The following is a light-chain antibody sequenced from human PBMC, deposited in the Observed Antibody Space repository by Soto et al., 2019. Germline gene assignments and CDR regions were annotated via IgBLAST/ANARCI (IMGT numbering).Light chain of an antibody. CDR2: LGS. CDR3: MQALQTPRT. CDR1: QSLLHSNGYNY. V-gene: IGKV2-28*01. J-gene: IGKJ2*02. Sequence: DLVMTQSPLSLAVTPGEPASISCRSSQSLLHSNGYNYLDWYLQKPGQSPQLLIYLGSNRASGVPDRFSGSGSGTDFTLKISRVEAEDVGVYYCMQALQTPRTFGQGTKLEIK.